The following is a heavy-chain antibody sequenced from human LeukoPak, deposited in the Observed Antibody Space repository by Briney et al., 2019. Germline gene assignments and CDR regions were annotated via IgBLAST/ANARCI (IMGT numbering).Heavy chain of an antibody. D-gene: IGHD6-13*01. CDR3: ARAAAAGPFDP. CDR1: GYTFTSYD. J-gene: IGHJ5*02. V-gene: IGHV1-8*03. CDR2: MNPNSGNT. Sequence: EASVKVSCKASGYTFTSYDINWVRQATGQGLEWMGWMNPNSGNTGYAQKFQGRVTITRNTSISTAYMELSSLRSEDTAVYYCARAAAAGPFDPWGQGTLVTVSS.